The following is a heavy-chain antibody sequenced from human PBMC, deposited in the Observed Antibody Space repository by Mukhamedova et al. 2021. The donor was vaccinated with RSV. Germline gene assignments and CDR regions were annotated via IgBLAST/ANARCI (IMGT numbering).Heavy chain of an antibody. CDR2: VTWDGETT. V-gene: IGHV3-43*01. Sequence: GKGLEWVSLVTWDGETTYYSDSVKGRFTISRDNSKTSLYLQMDSLTTEDTALYYCAKDMGDDDSSGYYQPFDSWGQGTLVIVS. D-gene: IGHD3-22*01. J-gene: IGHJ4*02. CDR3: AKDMGDDDSSGYYQPFDS.